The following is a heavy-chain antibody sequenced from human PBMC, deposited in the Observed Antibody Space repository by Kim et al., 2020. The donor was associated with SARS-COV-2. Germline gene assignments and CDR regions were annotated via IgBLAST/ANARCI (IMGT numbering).Heavy chain of an antibody. CDR3: AREWYSSSWYGPTSDY. CDR1: GYTFTSYA. Sequence: ASVKVSCKASGYTFTSYAMNWVRQAPGQGLEWMGWINTNTGNPTYAQGFTGRFAFSLDTSVSTAYLQISSLKAEDTAVYYCAREWYSSSWYGPTSDYWGQGTLVTVSS. J-gene: IGHJ4*01. D-gene: IGHD6-13*01. V-gene: IGHV7-4-1*02. CDR2: INTNTGNP.